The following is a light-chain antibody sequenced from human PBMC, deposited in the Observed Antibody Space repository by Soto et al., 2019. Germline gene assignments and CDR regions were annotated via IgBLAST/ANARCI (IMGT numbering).Light chain of an antibody. J-gene: IGKJ1*01. V-gene: IGKV3-20*01. CDR2: GAS. CDR1: QSVSSSY. CDR3: QQYGSSRT. Sequence: EIVLTQSPGTLSLSPGERATLSCRASQSVSSSYLAWYQQKPGQAPRLLIYGASSRATGIPDRFSGSGSGTDSTLTISRLEPEDFAVYYCQQYGSSRTFVQGTKVEIK.